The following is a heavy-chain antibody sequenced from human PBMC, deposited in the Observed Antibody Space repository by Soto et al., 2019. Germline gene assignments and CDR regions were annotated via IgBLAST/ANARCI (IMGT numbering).Heavy chain of an antibody. CDR3: ACLPVDTVTRLDY. D-gene: IGHD5-18*01. J-gene: IGHJ4*02. CDR2: INSDGSSI. CDR1: GFTFSRYW. V-gene: IGHV3-74*01. Sequence: EVQLVESGGDLVQPGGFLRLSCATSGFTFSRYWMHWVRQVPGKGLVWVSRINSDGSSISYSDSVKGRFTISRDNAKNTSYLQMNSLRVEVSAGYYCACLPVDTVTRLDYWGQGTLVTVSS.